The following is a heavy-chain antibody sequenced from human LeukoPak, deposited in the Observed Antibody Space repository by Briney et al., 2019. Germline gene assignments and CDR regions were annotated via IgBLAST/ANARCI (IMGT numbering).Heavy chain of an antibody. Sequence: SETLSLTCTVSGGSISSYYWSWIRQPAGKGLEWIGRIYTSGSTNYNPSLKSRVTMSVNTSKNQFSLKLSSVTAADTAVYYCAREGLYSYGDYFDYWGQGTLVTVSS. CDR2: IYTSGST. CDR1: GGSISSYY. V-gene: IGHV4-4*07. D-gene: IGHD5-18*01. CDR3: AREGLYSYGDYFDY. J-gene: IGHJ4*02.